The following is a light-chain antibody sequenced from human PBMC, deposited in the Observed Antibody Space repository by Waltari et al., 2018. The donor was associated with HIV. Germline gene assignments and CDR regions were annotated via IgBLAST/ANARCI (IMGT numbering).Light chain of an antibody. V-gene: IGKV1-5*03. J-gene: IGKJ1*01. Sequence: DIQMTQSPSTLSASVGASVTITCRARQSISSWLAWYQQKPGKAPKLLINKASTLESGVPLRFSGSASGTEFTLTITSLQPDDFATYYCQHYNNFPWTFGQGTKVEI. CDR2: KAS. CDR1: QSISSW. CDR3: QHYNNFPWT.